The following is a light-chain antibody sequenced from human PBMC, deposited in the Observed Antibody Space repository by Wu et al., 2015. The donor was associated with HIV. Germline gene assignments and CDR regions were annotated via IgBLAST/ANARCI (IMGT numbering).Light chain of an antibody. CDR1: QNIGNW. CDR2: MAS. Sequence: DVQMTQFPSTLSASVGDRVTITCRAGQNIGNWLAWYQQKPGKAPKLLIYMASSLDDGVPSRFSGFGSGTEFTLTINNLQPDDFATYYCQQCSNYPSTFGQGTKVEI. V-gene: IGKV1-5*03. J-gene: IGKJ1*01. CDR3: QQCSNYPST.